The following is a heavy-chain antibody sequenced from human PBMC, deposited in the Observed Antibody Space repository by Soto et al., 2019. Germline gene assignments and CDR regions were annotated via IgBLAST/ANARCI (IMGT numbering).Heavy chain of an antibody. J-gene: IGHJ6*01. D-gene: IGHD3-10*01. V-gene: IGHV4-34*01. CDR3: ATAMVRGVISYYYGMDV. Sequence: SETLSLTCAVYGGSFSGDYWSWMRQPPGKGLEWIGEINHSGSTNYNPSLKSRVTISVDTSKNQFSLKLSSVTAADTAVYYCATAMVRGVISYYYGMDVWGQGTTVT. CDR1: GGSFSGDY. CDR2: INHSGST.